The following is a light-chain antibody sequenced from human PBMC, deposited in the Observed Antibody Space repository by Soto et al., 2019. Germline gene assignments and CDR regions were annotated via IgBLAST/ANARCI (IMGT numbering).Light chain of an antibody. V-gene: IGKV3-11*01. J-gene: IGKJ5*01. CDR3: QQRHMWPIT. CDR2: DAY. CDR1: QSFLGL. Sequence: EVVLTQSPVTLSLSPGERATLSCRASQSFLGLLAWYQQKPGQAPRLLIYDAYNRATGIPPRFSGSGSGTDFTLTISSLEPEDAAVSYCQQRHMWPITFGQGTRLEIK.